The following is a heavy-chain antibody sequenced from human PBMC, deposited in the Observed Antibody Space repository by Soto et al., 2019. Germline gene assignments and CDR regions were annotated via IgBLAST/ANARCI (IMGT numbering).Heavy chain of an antibody. J-gene: IGHJ5*02. Sequence: ASVKVSCEVSGYTLTELSMHWVRQAPGKGLEWMGGFDPEDGETIYAQKFQGRVTMTEDTSTDTAYMELSSLRSEDTAVYYCATGVAVAGTVWFDPWGQGTLVTVSS. CDR3: ATGVAVAGTVWFDP. CDR1: GYTLTELS. D-gene: IGHD6-19*01. CDR2: FDPEDGET. V-gene: IGHV1-24*01.